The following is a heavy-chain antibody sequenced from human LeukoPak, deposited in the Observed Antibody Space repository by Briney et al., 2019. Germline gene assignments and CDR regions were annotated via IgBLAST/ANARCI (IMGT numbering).Heavy chain of an antibody. CDR3: ASSSDPSYYYDSSGYYYWGYFDY. V-gene: IGHV3-30*02. CDR1: GFTFSSYG. Sequence: GGSLRLSCAASGFTFSSYGMHWVRQAPGKGLEWVAFIRYDGSNKYYADSVKGRFTISRDNAKNSLYLQMNSLRAEDTAVYYCASSSDPSYYYDSSGYYYWGYFDYWGQGTLVTVSS. CDR2: IRYDGSNK. J-gene: IGHJ4*02. D-gene: IGHD3-22*01.